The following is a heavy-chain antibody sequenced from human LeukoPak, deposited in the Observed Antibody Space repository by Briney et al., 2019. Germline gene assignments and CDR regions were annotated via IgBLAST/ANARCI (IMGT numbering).Heavy chain of an antibody. D-gene: IGHD6-6*01. Sequence: PGGSLRLSCAASGFTFSSYSMNWVRQAPGKGLEWASSISSSSSYIYYADSVKGRFTISRDNAKNSLYLQMNSLRAEDTAVYYCARVSGLVREPNRGHAFDIWGQGTMVTVSS. J-gene: IGHJ3*02. V-gene: IGHV3-21*01. CDR3: ARVSGLVREPNRGHAFDI. CDR2: ISSSSSYI. CDR1: GFTFSSYS.